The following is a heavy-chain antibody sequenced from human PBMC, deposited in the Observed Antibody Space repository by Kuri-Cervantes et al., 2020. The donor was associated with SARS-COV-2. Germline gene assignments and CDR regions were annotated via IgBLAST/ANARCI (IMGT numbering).Heavy chain of an antibody. CDR3: ARDPWNYAHFDY. CDR2: IDPIYGST. Sequence: ASVKVSCKASGYTFTSNFMHWVRQATGQGLEWMGVIDPIYGSTTSAQKFQGRVTMTRDRSTSTVYMELSSLRSEDTAVYYCARDPWNYAHFDYWGQGTLVTVSS. J-gene: IGHJ4*02. V-gene: IGHV1-46*01. CDR1: GYTFTSNF. D-gene: IGHD1-7*01.